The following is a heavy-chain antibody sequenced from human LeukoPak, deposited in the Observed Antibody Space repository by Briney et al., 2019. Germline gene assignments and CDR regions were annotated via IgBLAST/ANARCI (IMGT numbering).Heavy chain of an antibody. D-gene: IGHD6-13*01. J-gene: IGHJ4*02. CDR2: IWYDGSNK. V-gene: IGHV3-33*08. Sequence: GGSLRLSCAASGFTFSNAWMSWVRQAPGKGLEWVAVIWYDGSNKYYADSVKGRFTISRDNSKNTLYLQMNSLRAEDTAVYYCARDVAAAAPFDYWGQGTLVTVSS. CDR1: GFTFSNAW. CDR3: ARDVAAAAPFDY.